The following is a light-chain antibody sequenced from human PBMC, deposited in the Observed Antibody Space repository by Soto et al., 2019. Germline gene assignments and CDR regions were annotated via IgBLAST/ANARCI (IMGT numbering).Light chain of an antibody. CDR3: QQYDNLPPGT. V-gene: IGKV1-33*01. CDR2: DAS. Sequence: DIQMTQSPSSLSASVGDRVTITCQASQVISNYLNWYQQKPGKAPKLLIYDASNLETGVPSRFSGSGSGTDFTFTISSLQPEDIATYYCQQYDNLPPGTFGQGTKLEIK. J-gene: IGKJ2*01. CDR1: QVISNY.